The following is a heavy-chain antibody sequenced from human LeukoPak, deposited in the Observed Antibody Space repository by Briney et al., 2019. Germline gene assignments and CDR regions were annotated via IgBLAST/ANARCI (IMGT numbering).Heavy chain of an antibody. D-gene: IGHD3-10*01. CDR2: IYYSGST. CDR1: GGSISSYY. CDR3: ARALWFGDDAFDI. Sequence: SETLSLTCTVSGGSISSYYWSWIRQPPGKGLEWIGYIYYSGSTNYNPSLKSRVTMSVDTSKNQFSLKLSSVTAADTAVYYCARALWFGDDAFDIWGQGTMVTVSS. J-gene: IGHJ3*02. V-gene: IGHV4-59*12.